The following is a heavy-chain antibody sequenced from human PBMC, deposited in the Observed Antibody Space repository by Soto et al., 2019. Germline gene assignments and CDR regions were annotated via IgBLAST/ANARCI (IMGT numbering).Heavy chain of an antibody. J-gene: IGHJ4*02. D-gene: IGHD3-22*01. V-gene: IGHV4-61*01. CDR3: ARTVNGGFEY. Sequence: SETLSLTCTVSGGSVSSGSYYWSWIRQPPGKGLEWIGYIYYSGSTNYNPSLKSRVTISVDTSKNQFSLKLSSVTAADTAVYYCARTVNGGFEYWGQGTLVTVSS. CDR2: IYYSGST. CDR1: GGSVSSGSYY.